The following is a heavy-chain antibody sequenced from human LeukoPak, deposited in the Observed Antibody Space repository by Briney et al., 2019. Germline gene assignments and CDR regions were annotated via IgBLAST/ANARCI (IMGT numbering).Heavy chain of an antibody. CDR3: VRVASTSPPY. CDR2: INPKNGDT. Sequence: ASVKVSCKASGYTFSGFYINWVRQAPGQGLEWMGWINPKNGDTHYAQDFLGRVTMTRDTSISTAYMELSSLRSDDTAVYYCVRVASTSPPYWGQGTLVTVSS. V-gene: IGHV1-2*02. D-gene: IGHD2/OR15-2a*01. CDR1: GYTFSGFY. J-gene: IGHJ4*02.